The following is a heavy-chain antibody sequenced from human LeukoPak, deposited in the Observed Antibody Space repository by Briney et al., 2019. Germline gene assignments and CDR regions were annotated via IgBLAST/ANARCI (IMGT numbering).Heavy chain of an antibody. D-gene: IGHD2/OR15-2a*01. CDR2: ISNTGSTI. CDR1: GFIFSSYE. V-gene: IGHV3-48*03. Sequence: GASLRLSCAGSGFIFSSYEMSWVRQAPGKGLEWVSYISNTGSTIYYADSVKGRFTISRDNAKNSLYLQMDSLRVEDTAVSYFSRDGGLSNNVCFLDYWGEGTLVTVSS. J-gene: IGHJ4*02. CDR3: SRDGGLSNNVCFLDY.